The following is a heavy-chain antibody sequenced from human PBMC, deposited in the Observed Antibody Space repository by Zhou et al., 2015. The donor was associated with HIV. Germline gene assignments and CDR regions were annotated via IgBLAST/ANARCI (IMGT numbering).Heavy chain of an antibody. Sequence: QVQLVQSGAEVKKPGSSVKVSCKASGDTFSNYAMSWVRQAPGQGLEWMGGIIPTFATTNYAQKFQGRVTITADESTSTAYMELSRLRYEDTAVYYCARVPYCSSTTCYTNYWYFDLWGRGTLVTVSS. CDR2: IIPTFATT. D-gene: IGHD2-2*02. CDR1: GDTFSNYA. CDR3: ARVPYCSSTTCYTNYWYFDL. V-gene: IGHV1-69*12. J-gene: IGHJ2*01.